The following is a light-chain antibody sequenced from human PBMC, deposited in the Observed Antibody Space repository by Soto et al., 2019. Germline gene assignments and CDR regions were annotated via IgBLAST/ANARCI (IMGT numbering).Light chain of an antibody. V-gene: IGLV6-57*03. CDR2: EDN. Sequence: NFMLTQPHSVSESPGKTVTISCTRSSGSFASNYVQWYQQRPGSAPTTVISEDNQRPSGVPDRLSGSIDSSSKSASLTISGLKTEDEADYYCQSYDSSNVVFGGGTKLTVL. CDR1: SGSFASNY. J-gene: IGLJ2*01. CDR3: QSYDSSNVV.